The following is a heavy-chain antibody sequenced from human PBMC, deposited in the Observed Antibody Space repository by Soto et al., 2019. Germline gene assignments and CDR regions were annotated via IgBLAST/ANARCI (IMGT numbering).Heavy chain of an antibody. Sequence: EVQLVESGGGLVQPGRSLRLSCAASGFTFDDYAMHWVRQAPGKGLEWVSGISWNSGSIGYADSVKGRFTISRDNAKNSLYLQMNSLRAEDTALYYCAKDQAAVAGWGAFDIWGQWTMVTVSS. CDR3: AKDQAAVAGWGAFDI. D-gene: IGHD6-19*01. CDR1: GFTFDDYA. CDR2: ISWNSGSI. V-gene: IGHV3-9*01. J-gene: IGHJ3*02.